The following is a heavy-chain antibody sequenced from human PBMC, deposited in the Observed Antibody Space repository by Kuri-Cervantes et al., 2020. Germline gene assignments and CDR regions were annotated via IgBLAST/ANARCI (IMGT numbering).Heavy chain of an antibody. CDR2: IWYDGSNK. Sequence: GESLKISCAASGFTFSNFGMHWVRQAPGKGLEWVALIWYDGSNKYYADSVKGRFTISRDNAKNSLYLQMNSLRAEDTAVYYCARDRAPLVRSGDSYDYWGQGTLVTVSS. CDR1: GFTFSNFG. D-gene: IGHD6-13*01. J-gene: IGHJ4*02. V-gene: IGHV3-33*08. CDR3: ARDRAPLVRSGDSYDY.